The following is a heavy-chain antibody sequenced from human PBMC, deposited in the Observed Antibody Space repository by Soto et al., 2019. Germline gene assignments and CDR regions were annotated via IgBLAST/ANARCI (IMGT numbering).Heavy chain of an antibody. Sequence: ASVKVSCKASGYTFTSYYMHWVRQAPGQGLEWMGIINPSGGSTSYAQKFQGRVTMTRDTSTSTVYMELSSLRSEDTAVYYCARYQNDYYDSSGYYPPQLEYWGQGTLVTVSS. V-gene: IGHV1-46*01. CDR3: ARYQNDYYDSSGYYPPQLEY. CDR1: GYTFTSYY. D-gene: IGHD3-22*01. CDR2: INPSGGST. J-gene: IGHJ4*02.